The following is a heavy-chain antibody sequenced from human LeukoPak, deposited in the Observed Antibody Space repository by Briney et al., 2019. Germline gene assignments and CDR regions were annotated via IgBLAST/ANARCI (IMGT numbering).Heavy chain of an antibody. V-gene: IGHV4-59*01. D-gene: IGHD3/OR15-3a*01. CDR1: GGSISSYY. J-gene: IGHJ4*02. Sequence: SETLSLTCTVSGGSISSYYWSWIRQPPGKGLEWIGYIYYSGSTNYNPCLKSRVTISVDTSKNQFSLKLSSVTAADTAVYYCAREGLGTIDYWGQGTLVTVSS. CDR2: IYYSGST. CDR3: AREGLGTIDY.